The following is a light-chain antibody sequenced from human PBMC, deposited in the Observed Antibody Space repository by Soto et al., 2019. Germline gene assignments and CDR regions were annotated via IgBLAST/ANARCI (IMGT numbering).Light chain of an antibody. V-gene: IGLV2-14*01. CDR1: SSDVGAYNY. J-gene: IGLJ1*01. Sequence: QSVLTQPASVSGSPGQSLTISCTGASSDVGAYNYVSWYQQHPGKAPKLMIFDVSNRPSGVSNRFSGSKSGNTASLTISGLQAEDEADYYCSSSTSSGNYVFGPGTKLTVL. CDR2: DVS. CDR3: SSSTSSGNYV.